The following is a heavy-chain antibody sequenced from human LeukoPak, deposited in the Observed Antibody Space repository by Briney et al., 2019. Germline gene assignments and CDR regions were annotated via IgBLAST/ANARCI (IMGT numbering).Heavy chain of an antibody. CDR2: INHSGST. CDR3: ARRVTMIVATDAFDI. D-gene: IGHD3-22*01. CDR1: GGSFSGYY. V-gene: IGHV4-34*01. J-gene: IGHJ3*02. Sequence: SETLSLTCAVYGGSFSGYYWSWIRQPPGKGLEWIGEINHSGSTNYNPSLKSRVTISVDTSKNQFSLKLSSVTAADTAVYYCARRVTMIVATDAFDIWGQGTMVTVSS.